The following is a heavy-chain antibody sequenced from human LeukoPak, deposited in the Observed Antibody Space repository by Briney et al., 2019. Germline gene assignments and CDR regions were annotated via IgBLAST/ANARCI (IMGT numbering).Heavy chain of an antibody. CDR3: ARLGYCSESSCYPFDY. D-gene: IGHD2-2*01. CDR1: GGTFSSYT. V-gene: IGHV1-69*05. Sequence: GASVKVSCKASGGTFSSYTVNWVRQAPGQGLEWLGGIIPFSGTANYAQKFQGRVTITTDGSTSTAYMELTSLRTEDTAVYYCARLGYCSESSCYPFDYWGQGTLVTVSS. J-gene: IGHJ4*02. CDR2: IIPFSGTA.